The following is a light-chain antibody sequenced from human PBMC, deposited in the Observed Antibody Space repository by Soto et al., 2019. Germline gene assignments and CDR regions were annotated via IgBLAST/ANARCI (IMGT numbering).Light chain of an antibody. CDR2: KDS. J-gene: IGLJ3*02. CDR3: QSPDSSGTWV. V-gene: IGLV3-25*02. CDR1: TLPKQY. Sequence: SYELTQPPSVSVSPGQTARITCSGDTLPKQYAYWYQQKPGQAPVLVIYKDSDRPSGIPERFSGSRSGTTVTLTISGVQAEDEADYYCQSPDSSGTWVSGGGTKLTVL.